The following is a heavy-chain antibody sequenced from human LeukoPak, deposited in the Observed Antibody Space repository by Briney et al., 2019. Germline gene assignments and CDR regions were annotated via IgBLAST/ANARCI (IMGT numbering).Heavy chain of an antibody. Sequence: GRYLRDSCAASGFTVSQHYMSWNRQAPGKELERISYISRSGDTIDYADSVKGRFTISRDNAKNSLYLQMNSLRADDTAVYYCAGYHWNYGVVYWGQGTLVTVSS. D-gene: IGHD1-7*01. CDR1: GFTVSQHY. CDR3: AGYHWNYGVVY. V-gene: IGHV3-11*01. CDR2: ISRSGDTI. J-gene: IGHJ4*02.